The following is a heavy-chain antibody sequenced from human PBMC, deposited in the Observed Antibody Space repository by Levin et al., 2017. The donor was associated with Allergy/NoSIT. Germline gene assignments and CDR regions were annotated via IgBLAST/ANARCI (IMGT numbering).Heavy chain of an antibody. J-gene: IGHJ3*02. CDR2: ISSSGGST. V-gene: IGHV3-23*01. Sequence: PGGSLRLSCAASGFTFSNYAITWVRQAPGKGLEWVSVISSSGGSTYYADSVRGWFTISRDNSKNTLYLQMNSLRAEDTALYYCAKRSCGGDCKDAFDMWGQGTMVTVSS. CDR1: GFTFSNYA. CDR3: AKRSCGGDCKDAFDM. D-gene: IGHD2-21*02.